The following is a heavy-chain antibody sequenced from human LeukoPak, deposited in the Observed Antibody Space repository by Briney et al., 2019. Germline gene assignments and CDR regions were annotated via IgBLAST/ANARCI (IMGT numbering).Heavy chain of an antibody. D-gene: IGHD3-10*01. V-gene: IGHV3-7*03. Sequence: GGSLRLSCAASGFTFSSYWMSWVRQAPGKGLEWVANVKQDGSEKYYVDSVKGRFTISRDNAKNSLYLQMNSLKTEDTAVYYCVRHAASGGSGVDHWGQGTLVTVSS. CDR2: VKQDGSEK. CDR1: GFTFSSYW. CDR3: VRHAASGGSGVDH. J-gene: IGHJ4*02.